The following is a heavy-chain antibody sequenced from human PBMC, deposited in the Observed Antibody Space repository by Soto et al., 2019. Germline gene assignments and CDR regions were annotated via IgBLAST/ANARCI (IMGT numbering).Heavy chain of an antibody. CDR3: AKRIFGDILTGYYGDYFGY. CDR2: ISGSGGST. Sequence: GGSLRLSCAASGFTFSSYAMSWVHQAPGKGLEWVSAISGSGGSTYYADSVKGRFTISRANSKNTLYLQMNSLSAEDTAVYYCAKRIFGDILTGYYGDYFGYWGQGTLVTVSS. J-gene: IGHJ4*02. V-gene: IGHV3-23*01. D-gene: IGHD3-9*01. CDR1: GFTFSSYA.